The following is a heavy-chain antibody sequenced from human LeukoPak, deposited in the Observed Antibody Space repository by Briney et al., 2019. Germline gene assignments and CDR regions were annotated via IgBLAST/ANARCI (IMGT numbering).Heavy chain of an antibody. V-gene: IGHV3-74*01. CDR2: INSDGSST. J-gene: IGHJ5*02. CDR1: GFTFSSYW. D-gene: IGHD3-3*01. Sequence: GGSLRLSCAASGFTFSSYWVHWVRQAPGKGLVWVSRINSDGSSTSYADSVKGRFTISRDNAKNTLYLQMNSLRAEDTAVYYCARESVEDYDFWSGTLRSWFDPWGQGTLVTVSS. CDR3: ARESVEDYDFWSGTLRSWFDP.